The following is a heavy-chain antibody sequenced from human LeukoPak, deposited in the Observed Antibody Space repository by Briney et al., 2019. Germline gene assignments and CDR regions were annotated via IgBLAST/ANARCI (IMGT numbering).Heavy chain of an antibody. V-gene: IGHV3-30*04. J-gene: IGHJ4*02. CDR2: ISYDGSNK. D-gene: IGHD3-22*01. CDR1: GFTFSNYA. CDR3: AREPSGYYPFDY. Sequence: GGSLRLSCAASGFTFSNYAMHWVRQAPGKGLEWVAVISYDGSNKYYADSVKGRFTISRDNSKNTLYLQMNSLRAEDTAVYYCAREPSGYYPFDYWGQGTLVTVSS.